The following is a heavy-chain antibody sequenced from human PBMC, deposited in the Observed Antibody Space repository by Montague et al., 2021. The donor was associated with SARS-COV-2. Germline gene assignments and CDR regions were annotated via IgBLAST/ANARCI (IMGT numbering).Heavy chain of an antibody. D-gene: IGHD3-3*01. J-gene: IGHJ6*02. CDR1: GGSISAYY. CDR2: MYNSRSS. CDR3: AREGIPTPGAEWKIRNYHGMDV. Sequence: SETLSLTCTVYGGSISAYYWSWIRQPPGKGLEWIAYMYNSRSSNYNPSLKSRVSISVDTSKSQFSLKLTSVTAADTAVYYCAREGIPTPGAEWKIRNYHGMDVWGQGTTVTVSS. V-gene: IGHV4-59*13.